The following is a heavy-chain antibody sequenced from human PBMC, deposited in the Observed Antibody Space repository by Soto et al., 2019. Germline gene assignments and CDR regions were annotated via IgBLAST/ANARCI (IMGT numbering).Heavy chain of an antibody. CDR2: IRSKANNYAT. Sequence: QPGGSLRLSCAASGFTFSGSAMHWVRQASGKGLEWVGRIRSKANNYATAYAASVKGRFTTSRDDSKNTAYLQMSSLKIEDTAVYYCTYFDAAAGVDYWGQGTLVTVSS. CDR1: GFTFSGSA. CDR3: TYFDAAAGVDY. D-gene: IGHD3-9*01. V-gene: IGHV3-73*01. J-gene: IGHJ4*02.